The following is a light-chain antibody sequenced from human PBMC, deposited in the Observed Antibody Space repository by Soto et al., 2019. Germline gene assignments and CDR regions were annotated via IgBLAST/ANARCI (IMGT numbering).Light chain of an antibody. CDR3: KQYNNWPL. V-gene: IGKV3-15*01. CDR2: GAS. CDR1: QSVSSN. Sequence: IVMTQSPATLSVSPGERATLSCRASQSVSSNLAWYQQKPGQAPRLLIYGASTRATGIPARFSGSGSGTEFTLTISSLQSEDFAVYYCKQYNNWPLFGGGTKVDIK. J-gene: IGKJ4*01.